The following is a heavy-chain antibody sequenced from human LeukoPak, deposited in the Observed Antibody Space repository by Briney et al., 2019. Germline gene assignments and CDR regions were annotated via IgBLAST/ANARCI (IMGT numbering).Heavy chain of an antibody. J-gene: IGHJ4*02. CDR2: IKQDGSEK. D-gene: IGHD3-10*01. CDR3: ARVVPNVTKPYYFDY. CDR1: GFTFSSYW. Sequence: PGGSLRLSCAASGFTFSSYWMSWVRQAPGKGLEWVANIKQDGSEKYYVDSVKGRFTISRDNAKNSLYLQMNSLRAEDTAVYYCARVVPNVTKPYYFDYWGQGTLVTVSS. V-gene: IGHV3-7*01.